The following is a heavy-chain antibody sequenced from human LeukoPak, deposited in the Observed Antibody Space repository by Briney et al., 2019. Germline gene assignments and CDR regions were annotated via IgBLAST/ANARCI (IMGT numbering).Heavy chain of an antibody. D-gene: IGHD3-22*01. CDR3: ARGAYYYDSSGYTLYYFDY. V-gene: IGHV1-8*01. J-gene: IGHJ4*02. Sequence: GASVKVSCKASGYTFTSYDINCVRQATGQGLEWMGWMNPNSGNTGYAQKFQGRVTMTRNTSISTAYMELSSLRSEDTAVYYCARGAYYYDSSGYTLYYFDYWGQGSLVTVSS. CDR1: GYTFTSYD. CDR2: MNPNSGNT.